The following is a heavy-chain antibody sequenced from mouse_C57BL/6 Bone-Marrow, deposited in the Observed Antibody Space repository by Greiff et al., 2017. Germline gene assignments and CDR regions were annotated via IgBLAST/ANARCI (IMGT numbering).Heavy chain of an antibody. Sequence: VQLQQSGAELVRPGASVTLSCTASGYTFTDYEMHWVKQTPVHGLEWIGAIDPETGGTAYNQKFTGKAILTADKTSSTAYMELRSLTSEDSAVYYCTSYYGSSFHYYAMDYWGQGTSVTVSS. CDR3: TSYYGSSFHYYAMDY. D-gene: IGHD1-1*01. J-gene: IGHJ4*01. CDR2: IDPETGGT. V-gene: IGHV1-15*01. CDR1: GYTFTDYE.